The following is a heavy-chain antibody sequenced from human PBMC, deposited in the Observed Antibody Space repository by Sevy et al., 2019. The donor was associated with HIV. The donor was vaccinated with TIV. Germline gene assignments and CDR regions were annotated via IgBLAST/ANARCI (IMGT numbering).Heavy chain of an antibody. J-gene: IGHJ4*02. Sequence: SETLSLTCTVSGGSISSDYWSWIRQPPGKGLEWIGYIYYSGSTNYKSSLKSRVTISVDTSKNRFSLKLSSVTAADTAVYYCARAVWSLDESEFYFDDWGQGTLVTVSS. CDR2: IYYSGST. D-gene: IGHD3-3*01. CDR1: GGSISSDY. V-gene: IGHV4-59*13. CDR3: ARAVWSLDESEFYFDD.